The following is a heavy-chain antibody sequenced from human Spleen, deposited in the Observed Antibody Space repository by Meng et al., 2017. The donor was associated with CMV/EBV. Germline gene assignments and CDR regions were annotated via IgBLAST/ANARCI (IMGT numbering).Heavy chain of an antibody. Sequence: SETLSLTCAVYGGSFSGYYWSWIRQPPGKGLEWIGEINHSGSINYNPSLKSRVTISVDTSKNQFSLKLSSVTAADTAVYYCARGSCSSTSCYWYYYYGMDVWGQGTTVTVSS. CDR3: ARGSCSSTSCYWYYYYGMDV. J-gene: IGHJ6*02. D-gene: IGHD2-2*01. CDR1: GGSFSGYY. CDR2: INHSGSI. V-gene: IGHV4-34*01.